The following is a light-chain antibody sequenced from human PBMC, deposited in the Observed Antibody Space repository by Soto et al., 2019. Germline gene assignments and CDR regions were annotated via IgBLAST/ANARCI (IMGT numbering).Light chain of an antibody. V-gene: IGKV1-27*01. CDR3: QEYNSAPPWT. CDR2: AAS. CDR1: QGISNY. Sequence: DIQMTQSPSSLSASVGDRVTITCRASQGISNYLAWYQQKPGKVPKLLIYAASTLQSGVPSRFSGSGSGTDFTLTISSLQPEDVATYYCQEYNSAPPWTFGQGTKVEIK. J-gene: IGKJ1*01.